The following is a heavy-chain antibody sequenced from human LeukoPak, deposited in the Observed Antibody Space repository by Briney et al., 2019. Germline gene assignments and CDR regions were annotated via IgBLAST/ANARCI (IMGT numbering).Heavy chain of an antibody. V-gene: IGHV3-30-3*01. J-gene: IGHJ5*02. CDR3: ARDPSSGYYYEGNWFDP. CDR2: ISYDGSNK. CDR1: GFTFSSYA. D-gene: IGHD3-22*01. Sequence: PGGSLRLSCAASGFTFSSYAMHWVRQAPGKGLEWVAVISYDGSNKYYADSVKGRFTISRDNSKNTLYLQMNSLRAEDTAVYYCARDPSSGYYYEGNWFDPWGQGTLVTVSS.